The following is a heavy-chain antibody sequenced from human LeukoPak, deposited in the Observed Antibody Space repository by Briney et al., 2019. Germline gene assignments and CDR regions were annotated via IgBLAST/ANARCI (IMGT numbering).Heavy chain of an antibody. Sequence: GGSLRLSCAASGFTFSDYYMSWIRQAPGKGLEWVSYISSSGSTIYYADSVKGRFTISRDNAKNSLYLQMDSLRAEDTAVYYCARDGHNYDFWSGYWRERPMYYFDYWGQGTLVTVSS. D-gene: IGHD3-3*01. CDR3: ARDGHNYDFWSGYWRERPMYYFDY. J-gene: IGHJ4*02. CDR1: GFTFSDYY. CDR2: ISSSGSTI. V-gene: IGHV3-11*01.